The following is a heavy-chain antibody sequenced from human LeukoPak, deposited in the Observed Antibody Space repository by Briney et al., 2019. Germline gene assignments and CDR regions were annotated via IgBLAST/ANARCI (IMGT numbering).Heavy chain of an antibody. CDR1: GFTFSNHW. CDR2: ISGDGSST. V-gene: IGHV3-74*01. D-gene: IGHD6-13*01. CDR3: AKRFQGFGYISNWPEDQYFDY. Sequence: GGSLRLSCAASGFTFSNHWMHWVRQAPGKGLVWVSRISGDGSSTSYADSVKGRFTISRDNSKSTLYLQMNSLRAEDTAVYYCAKRFQGFGYISNWPEDQYFDYWGQGILVTVSS. J-gene: IGHJ4*02.